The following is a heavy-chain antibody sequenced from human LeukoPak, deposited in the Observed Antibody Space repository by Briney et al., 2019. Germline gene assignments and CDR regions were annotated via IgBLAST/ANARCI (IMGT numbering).Heavy chain of an antibody. V-gene: IGHV3-33*06. CDR1: GFTFKTHA. J-gene: IGHJ4*02. D-gene: IGHD4-17*01. CDR2: ISYDGTNE. CDR3: AKDLSQIRPRYYFDS. Sequence: GGSLRLSCAASGFTFKTHAMHWVRQAPGKGLEWVALISYDGTNEDYEDSVEGRFTISRDNSKNTLYLQMNSLRAEDAAVYYCAKDLSQIRPRYYFDSWGQGTLVTVSS.